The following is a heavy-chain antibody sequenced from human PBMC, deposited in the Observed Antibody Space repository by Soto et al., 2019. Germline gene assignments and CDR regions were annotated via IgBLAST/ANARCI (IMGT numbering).Heavy chain of an antibody. V-gene: IGHV3-30-3*01. D-gene: IGHD3-10*01. Sequence: PXVSLRLSCAASGFTVSSYSMHWVRQAPGKGLEWVAVISYDGSNKYYADSVKGRFTISRDNSKNTLYLQMNSLRAEDTAVYYCARDGWRVRAVIITLYYYGMDVWGQGTTVTVSS. CDR2: ISYDGSNK. CDR1: GFTVSSYS. CDR3: ARDGWRVRAVIITLYYYGMDV. J-gene: IGHJ6*02.